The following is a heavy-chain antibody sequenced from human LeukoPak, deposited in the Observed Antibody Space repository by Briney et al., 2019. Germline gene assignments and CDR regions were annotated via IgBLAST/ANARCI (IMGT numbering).Heavy chain of an antibody. V-gene: IGHV4-4*02. CDR2: IYHSGST. CDR1: GGSISSSNW. CDR3: ARDWAAWNDAFDI. Sequence: PSGTLSLTCAVSGGSISSSNWWSWVRQPPGKGLEGIGEIYHSGSTNYNPSLKSRVTISVDKSKNQFSLKLSSVTAADTAVYYCARDWAAWNDAFDIWGQGTMVTVSS. D-gene: IGHD1-1*01. J-gene: IGHJ3*02.